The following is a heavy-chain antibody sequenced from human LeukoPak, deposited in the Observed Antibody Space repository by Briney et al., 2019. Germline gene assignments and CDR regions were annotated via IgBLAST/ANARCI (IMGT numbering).Heavy chain of an antibody. CDR1: GYTFTSYG. Sequence: GASVKVSCKASGYTFTSYGISWVRQAPGQGLEWMGWISAYNGNTNYAQKLQGRVIMTTDTSTSTAYMELRSLRSDDTAVYYCARMYYDILTGYHEGDYWGQGTLVTVSS. CDR3: ARMYYDILTGYHEGDY. CDR2: ISAYNGNT. V-gene: IGHV1-18*01. J-gene: IGHJ4*02. D-gene: IGHD3-9*01.